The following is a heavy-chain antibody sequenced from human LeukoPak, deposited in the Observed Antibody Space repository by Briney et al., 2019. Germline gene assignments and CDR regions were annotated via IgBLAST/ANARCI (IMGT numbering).Heavy chain of an antibody. CDR1: GFTFTSYW. CDR3: ARQDILTAYYGVDS. V-gene: IGHV3-74*01. J-gene: IGHJ4*02. D-gene: IGHD3-9*01. CDR2: INGDGTVA. Sequence: GGSLRLSCAASGFTFTSYWMHWVRQAPGEGLVWVSRINGDGTVAQYADSVKGRFTISRDNAKSILHLQMNGLRGEDTAIYHCARQDILTAYYGVDSWGQGTLVTVSS.